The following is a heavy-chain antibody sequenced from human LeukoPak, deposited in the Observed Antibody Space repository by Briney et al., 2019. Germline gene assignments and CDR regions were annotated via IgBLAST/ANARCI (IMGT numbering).Heavy chain of an antibody. CDR3: ARHGYSDSSGSDWYFDL. V-gene: IGHV3-7*01. CDR2: IKQDGSEK. D-gene: IGHD3-22*01. Sequence: GGSLRLSCAASGFTFSSYWMSWVCQAPGKGLEWVANIKQDGSEKYYVDSVEGRFTISRDNAKNSLYLQMNSLRAEDTAVYYCARHGYSDSSGSDWYFDLWGRGTLVTVSS. J-gene: IGHJ2*01. CDR1: GFTFSSYW.